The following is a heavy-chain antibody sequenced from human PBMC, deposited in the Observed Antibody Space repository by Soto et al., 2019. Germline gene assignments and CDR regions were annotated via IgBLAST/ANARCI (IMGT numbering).Heavy chain of an antibody. Sequence: QAQLQQWGAGLLKPSETLSLTCAVYGGSFSGYQWSWIRQTPGKGLEWIGEINDSGNINYNPSLKSRVTILKDTSTKQISLRLSSVTAADTAVYCCARGLILWFGELSRRGGYYYYMDVWGKGTTVTVSS. CDR1: GGSFSGYQ. D-gene: IGHD3-10*01. CDR2: INDSGNI. V-gene: IGHV4-34*01. J-gene: IGHJ6*03. CDR3: ARGLILWFGELSRRGGYYYYMDV.